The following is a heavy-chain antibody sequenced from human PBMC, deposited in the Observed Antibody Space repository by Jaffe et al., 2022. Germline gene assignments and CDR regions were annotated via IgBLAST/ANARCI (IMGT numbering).Heavy chain of an antibody. Sequence: EVQLVESGGGVVRPGGSLRLSCAASGFTFDDYGMSWVRQAPGKGLEWVSGINWNGGSTGYADSVKGRFTISRDNAKNSLYLQMNSLRAEDTALYHCARPFYSSGWYRHWYFDLWGRGTLVTVSS. CDR1: GFTFDDYG. J-gene: IGHJ2*01. D-gene: IGHD6-19*01. V-gene: IGHV3-20*01. CDR3: ARPFYSSGWYRHWYFDL. CDR2: INWNGGST.